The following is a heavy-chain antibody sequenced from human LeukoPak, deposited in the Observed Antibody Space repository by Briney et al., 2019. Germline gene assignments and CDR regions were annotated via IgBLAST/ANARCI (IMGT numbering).Heavy chain of an antibody. V-gene: IGHV1-24*01. J-gene: IGHJ5*02. CDR3: ATGNVDIAAAATANWFAP. D-gene: IGHD6-13*01. CDR2: FDPEDGET. CDR1: GYTLTELS. Sequence: ASVKVSCKVSGYTLTELSMHWVRQAPGRGLEWMGGFDPEDGETIYAQKFQGRVTMTEDTSTDTAYMELSSLRSEDTAVYYCATGNVDIAAAATANWFAPWGQRTLVTVSS.